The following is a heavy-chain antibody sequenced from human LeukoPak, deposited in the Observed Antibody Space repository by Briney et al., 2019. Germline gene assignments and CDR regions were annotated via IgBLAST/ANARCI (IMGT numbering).Heavy chain of an antibody. V-gene: IGHV4-39*01. J-gene: IGHJ1*01. CDR1: GGSISSSSYY. CDR2: IYYSGST. D-gene: IGHD3-22*01. CDR3: ARQVNPAYSYDSSGYYPEYFQH. Sequence: PSETLSLTCTVSGGSISSSSYYWGWLRQPPGKGLEWIGSIYYSGSTYYNPSLKSRVTISVDTSKNQFSLKLSSVTAADTAVYYCARQVNPAYSYDSSGYYPEYFQHWGQGTLVTVSS.